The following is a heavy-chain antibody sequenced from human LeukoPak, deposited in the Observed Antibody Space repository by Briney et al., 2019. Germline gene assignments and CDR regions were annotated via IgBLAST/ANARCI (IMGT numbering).Heavy chain of an antibody. Sequence: GGSLRLSCAASGFNFDDYAMHWVRQAPGKGLEWVSGISWNSDKIGYADSVKGRFTISRDNAKKSLYLQMNSPRPEDTALHYCAKSGIFQGYYFYYMDVWGKGTTVTISS. V-gene: IGHV3-9*01. D-gene: IGHD2-15*01. J-gene: IGHJ6*03. CDR3: AKSGIFQGYYFYYMDV. CDR2: ISWNSDKI. CDR1: GFNFDDYA.